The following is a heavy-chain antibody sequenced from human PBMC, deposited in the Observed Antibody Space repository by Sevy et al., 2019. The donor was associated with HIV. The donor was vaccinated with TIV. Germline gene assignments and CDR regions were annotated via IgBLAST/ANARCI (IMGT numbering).Heavy chain of an antibody. CDR1: GFTFSSHA. CDR2: ISYDGVIK. Sequence: GGSLRLSCAASGFTFSSHAMHWVRQAPGKGLEWVALISYDGVIKYYADSVKGRFTISRDNSKNTLFMQVNSLRAEDTALYYCARERDRQALNVWGQGTMVTVSS. V-gene: IGHV3-30*04. CDR3: ARERDRQALNV. J-gene: IGHJ3*01.